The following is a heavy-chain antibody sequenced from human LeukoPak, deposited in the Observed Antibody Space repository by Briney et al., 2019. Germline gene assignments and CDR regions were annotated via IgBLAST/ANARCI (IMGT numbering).Heavy chain of an antibody. CDR3: ARVGPGYSTSWLDY. CDR2: IYHSGSP. CDR1: GGSISSSNW. J-gene: IGHJ4*02. D-gene: IGHD6-13*01. Sequence: TTSETLSLTCAVSGGSISSSNWWSWVRQPPGKGLEWIGEIYHSGSPNYNPSLKSRVTISVDKSKNQFSLKLNSVTAADTAIYYCARVGPGYSTSWLDYWGQGTLVTVSP. V-gene: IGHV4-4*02.